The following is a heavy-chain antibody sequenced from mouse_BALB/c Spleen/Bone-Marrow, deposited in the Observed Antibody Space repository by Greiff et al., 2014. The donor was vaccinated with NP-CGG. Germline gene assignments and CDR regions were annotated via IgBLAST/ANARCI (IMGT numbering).Heavy chain of an antibody. J-gene: IGHJ3*01. D-gene: IGHD2-3*01. CDR1: GFSLTSYG. CDR3: ARHDNDGYYLAY. CDR2: IWSDGST. V-gene: IGHV2-6-2*01. Sequence: QVQLKESGPDLVAPSQSLSITCTVSGFSLTSYGVHWVRQPPGKGLEWLAVIWSDGSTTYNSALKSRLSISKDNSKSQVFLKMNSLQTDDTAMYYCARHDNDGYYLAYWGQGTLVTVSA.